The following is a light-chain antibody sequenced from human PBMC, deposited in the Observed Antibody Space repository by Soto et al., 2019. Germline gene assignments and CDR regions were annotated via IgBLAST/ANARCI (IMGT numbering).Light chain of an antibody. CDR3: QVRDVWPS. V-gene: IGKV3-11*01. J-gene: IGKJ1*01. Sequence: IVLTQSPVTLALSPGERAVLSCRASQDVGTSLAWYQHKPGQAPRLFMYDVSKRAPGIPARFSGSGSGTDFTLTISSLEPEEIAIYYCQVRDVWPSFGQGTKVEI. CDR2: DVS. CDR1: QDVGTS.